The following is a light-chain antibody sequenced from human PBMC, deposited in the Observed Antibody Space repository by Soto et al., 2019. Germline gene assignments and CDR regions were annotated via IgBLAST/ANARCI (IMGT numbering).Light chain of an antibody. V-gene: IGKV1-39*01. CDR1: QDMSIY. CDR2: AAS. Sequence: DVQMTQSPSSLSPSVGDRVTMTCRASQDMSIYLNWYQQRSGNAPKLLIYAASSLQSGVPSRLRGSGSVTEFTLTISSLQAEDFATDFCQQSYSAPYTLGQVTKLESK. J-gene: IGKJ2*01. CDR3: QQSYSAPYT.